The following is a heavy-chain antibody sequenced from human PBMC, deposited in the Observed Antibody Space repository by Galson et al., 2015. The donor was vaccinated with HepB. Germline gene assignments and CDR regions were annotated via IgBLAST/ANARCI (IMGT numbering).Heavy chain of an antibody. CDR3: VQLVRGY. Sequence: SLRLSCAASGFTFSSYGMHWVRQAPGKGLEWVAVISYDGSNKYYADSVKGRFTISRDNSKNTLYLQMNSLRAEDTAVYYCVQLVRGYWGQGTLVTVSS. D-gene: IGHD6-13*01. J-gene: IGHJ4*02. CDR2: ISYDGSNK. V-gene: IGHV3-30*03. CDR1: GFTFSSYG.